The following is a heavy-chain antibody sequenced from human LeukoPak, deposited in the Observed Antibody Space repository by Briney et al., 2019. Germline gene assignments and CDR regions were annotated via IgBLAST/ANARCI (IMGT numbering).Heavy chain of an antibody. V-gene: IGHV3-21*01. Sequence: GGSLRLSCAASGFTFSTYYMNWVRQAPGKGLEWVSSISTSSSYIYYADSVKGRFTISRDNAKNSLYLQMNSLRAEDTAVYYCARDLRSSVVSRFDYWGQGTLVTVSS. CDR2: ISTSSSYI. CDR3: ARDLRSSVVSRFDY. CDR1: GFTFSTYY. J-gene: IGHJ4*02. D-gene: IGHD3-22*01.